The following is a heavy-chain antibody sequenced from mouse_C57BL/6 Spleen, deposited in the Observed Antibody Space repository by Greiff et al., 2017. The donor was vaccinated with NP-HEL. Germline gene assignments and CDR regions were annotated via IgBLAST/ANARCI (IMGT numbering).Heavy chain of an antibody. J-gene: IGHJ3*01. CDR1: GYTFTSYW. Sequence: QVQLKEPGAELVMPGASVKLSCKASGYTFTSYWMHWVKQRPGQGLEWIGEIDPSDSYTNYNQKFKGKSTLTVDKSSSTAYMQLSSLTSEDSAVYYCAREEGTAQTLFAYWGQGTLVTVSA. CDR3: AREEGTAQTLFAY. D-gene: IGHD3-2*02. V-gene: IGHV1-69*01. CDR2: IDPSDSYT.